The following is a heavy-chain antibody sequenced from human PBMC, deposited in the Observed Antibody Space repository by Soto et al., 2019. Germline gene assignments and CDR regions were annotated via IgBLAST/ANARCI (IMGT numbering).Heavy chain of an antibody. CDR2: IYYSGST. CDR1: GGSISSYY. CDR3: ARDSNYGLLIDY. Sequence: SETLSLTCTVSGGSISSYYWSWIRQPPGKGLEWIGYIYYSGSTNYNPSLKSRVTISVDTSKNQFSLKLSSVTAADTAVYYCARDSNYGLLIDYWGQGTLVTVSS. D-gene: IGHD4-17*01. V-gene: IGHV4-59*01. J-gene: IGHJ4*02.